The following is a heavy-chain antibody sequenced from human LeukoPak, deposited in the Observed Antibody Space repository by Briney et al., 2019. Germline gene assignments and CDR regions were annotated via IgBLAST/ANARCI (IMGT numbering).Heavy chain of an antibody. D-gene: IGHD3-22*01. Sequence: PGGSLRLSCAASGFTFSSYWMTWVRQAPGKGLEWVANINQDGSDKYYVDSVKGRFTISRDNAKNSLYLQMNSLRAEDTAVYYCARDQLRGYYDYWGQGTLVTVSS. CDR1: GFTFSSYW. J-gene: IGHJ4*02. V-gene: IGHV3-7*01. CDR2: INQDGSDK. CDR3: ARDQLRGYYDY.